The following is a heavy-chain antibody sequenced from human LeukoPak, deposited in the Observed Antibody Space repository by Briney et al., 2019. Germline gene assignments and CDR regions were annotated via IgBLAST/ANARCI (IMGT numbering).Heavy chain of an antibody. Sequence: PGGSLRLSCAASGFTFSSYAMSWVRQAPGKGLEWVSAISGSGGSTYYEDSVKGRFTISRDNSKNTLYLQMNSLRAEDTAVYYCAKFLPTHIVVANYYFDYWGQGTLVTVSS. CDR1: GFTFSSYA. D-gene: IGHD2-21*01. V-gene: IGHV3-23*01. CDR3: AKFLPTHIVVANYYFDY. J-gene: IGHJ4*02. CDR2: ISGSGGST.